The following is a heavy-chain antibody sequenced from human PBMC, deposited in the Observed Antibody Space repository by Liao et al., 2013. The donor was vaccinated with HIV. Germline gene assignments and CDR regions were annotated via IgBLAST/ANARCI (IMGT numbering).Heavy chain of an antibody. CDR1: GGSFSGYY. D-gene: IGHD3-22*01. J-gene: IGHJ2*01. V-gene: IGHV4-34*01. CDR3: ARARMIASRRGPPTHWYFDL. CDR2: INHSGST. Sequence: QVQLQQWGAGLLKPSETLSLTCAVYGGSFSGYYWSWIRQPPGKGLEWIGEINHSGSTNHKSSLKSRVTISVDTSKNQFSLKLSSVTAADTAVYYCARARMIASRRGPPTHWYFDLWGRGTLVTVSS.